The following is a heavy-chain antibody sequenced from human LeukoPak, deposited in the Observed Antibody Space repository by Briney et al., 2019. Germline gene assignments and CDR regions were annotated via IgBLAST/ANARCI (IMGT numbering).Heavy chain of an antibody. V-gene: IGHV3-11*01. CDR3: ARGYGGDGYNLYFYGMDV. CDR1: GFTFSDYY. D-gene: IGHD5-24*01. CDR2: INSKGNTI. Sequence: PGGSLRLSCAASGFTFSDYYMTWIRQAPGKGLEWVSYINSKGNTIYYPDSVKGRFTISRDNAKNSLYLQMNRLRAEDTAVYCCARGYGGDGYNLYFYGMDVWGQGTTVTVSS. J-gene: IGHJ6*02.